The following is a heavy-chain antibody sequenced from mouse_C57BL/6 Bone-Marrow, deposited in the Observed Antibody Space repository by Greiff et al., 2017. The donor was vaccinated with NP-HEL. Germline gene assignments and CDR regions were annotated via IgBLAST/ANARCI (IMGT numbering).Heavy chain of an antibody. CDR2: IDPSDSYT. CDR3: ASPTGTDWYFDV. V-gene: IGHV1-50*01. J-gene: IGHJ1*03. Sequence: QVQLQRPGAELVKPGASVKLSCKASGYTFTSYWMQWVKQRPGQGLEWIGEIDPSDSYTNYNQKFKGKATLTVDTSSSTAYMQLSSLTSEDSAVYYCASPTGTDWYFDVWGTGTTVTVSS. CDR1: GYTFTSYW. D-gene: IGHD4-1*02.